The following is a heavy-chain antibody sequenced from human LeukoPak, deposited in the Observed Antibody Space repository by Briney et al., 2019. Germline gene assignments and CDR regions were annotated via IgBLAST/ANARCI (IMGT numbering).Heavy chain of an antibody. CDR3: ARVYGRPYSGSQQ. D-gene: IGHD1-26*01. Sequence: SVKVSCTASGGTFSSYAISWVRQAPGQGLEWMGGIIPIFGTANYAQKFQGRVTITADESTSTAYMEPSSLRSEDTAVYYCARVYGRPYSGSQQWGQGTLVTVSS. CDR1: GGTFSSYA. CDR2: IIPIFGTA. J-gene: IGHJ4*02. V-gene: IGHV1-69*13.